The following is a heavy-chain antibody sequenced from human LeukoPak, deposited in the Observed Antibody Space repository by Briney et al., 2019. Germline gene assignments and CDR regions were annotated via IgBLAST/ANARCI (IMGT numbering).Heavy chain of an antibody. V-gene: IGHV4-59*08. Sequence: SETLSLTCTVSGSSINNNFWTWLPQPPGKGLEWIGHIYSTGSANHHPSLKSRVLISGDQSKNQLSLKKTSVTAAAPAVYLCARHRDYYDTWGPGTLVTVSS. CDR3: ARHRDYYDT. CDR1: GSSINNNF. D-gene: IGHD3-22*01. J-gene: IGHJ4*01. CDR2: IYSTGSA.